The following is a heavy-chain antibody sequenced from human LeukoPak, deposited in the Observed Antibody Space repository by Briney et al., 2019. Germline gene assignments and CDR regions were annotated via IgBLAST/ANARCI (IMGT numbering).Heavy chain of an antibody. CDR2: VHDSGST. Sequence: SETLSLTCTVSGDSISNYFWTWIRQSPGKGLEWIGYVHDSGSTKYNPSLASRVTISADTSKNQFSLKVTSVTAADTAVYYCARDHIRRDCGRSICYPMDVWGKGTTVTVSS. CDR3: ARDHIRRDCGRSICYPMDV. J-gene: IGHJ6*04. V-gene: IGHV4-59*01. D-gene: IGHD2-2*01. CDR1: GDSISNYF.